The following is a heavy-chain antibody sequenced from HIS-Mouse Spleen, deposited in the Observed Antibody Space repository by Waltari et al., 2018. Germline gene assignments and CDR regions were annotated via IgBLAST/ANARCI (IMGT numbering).Heavy chain of an antibody. CDR1: GFTFGSYG. D-gene: IGHD3-3*01. J-gene: IGHJ4*02. Sequence: QVQLVESGGGVVQPGRCLRLVCAASGFTFGSYGMHWVRQAPGKGLEWVAVIWYAGSNKFYADSVKGRFTISRDNSKNTLYLQMNSLRAEDTAVYYCAKGVGSVWGGNYFDYWGQGTLVTVSS. V-gene: IGHV3-33*06. CDR3: AKGVGSVWGGNYFDY. CDR2: IWYAGSNK.